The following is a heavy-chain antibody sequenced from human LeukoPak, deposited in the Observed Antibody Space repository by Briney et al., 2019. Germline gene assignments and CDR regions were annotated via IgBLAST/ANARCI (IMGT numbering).Heavy chain of an antibody. CDR2: IYYSGST. V-gene: IGHV4-39*01. D-gene: IGHD3-22*01. J-gene: IGHJ4*02. Sequence: SETLSLTCTVSGGSISSSSYYWGWIRQPPGKGLEWIGSIYYSGSTYYNPSLKSRVTISVDTSKNQFSLKLSSVTAADTAVYYCARGGNSGYYPYWGQGILVTVSS. CDR3: ARGGNSGYYPY. CDR1: GGSISSSSYY.